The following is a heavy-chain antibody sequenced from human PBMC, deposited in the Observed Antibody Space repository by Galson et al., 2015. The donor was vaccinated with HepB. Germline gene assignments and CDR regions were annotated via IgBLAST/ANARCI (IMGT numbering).Heavy chain of an antibody. V-gene: IGHV6-1*01. CDR3: ARDLAYCGGDCYDY. Sequence: CAISGDSVSSNSAAWNWIRQSPSRGLEWLGRTYYRSKWYNDYAVSVKSRITTNPDTSKNQFSLQLNSVTPEDTAVYYCARDLAYCGGDCYDYWGQGTLVTVSS. D-gene: IGHD2-21*01. J-gene: IGHJ4*02. CDR1: GDSVSSNSAA. CDR2: TYYRSKWYN.